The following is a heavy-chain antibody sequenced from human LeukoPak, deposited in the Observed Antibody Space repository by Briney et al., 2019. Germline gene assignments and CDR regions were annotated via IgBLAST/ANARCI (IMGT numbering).Heavy chain of an antibody. CDR3: ARYTTSTLPNWFDP. D-gene: IGHD2/OR15-2a*01. Sequence: SETLSLACTVSGGSISGYFWSWIRQPPGKGLEWIGYIYYTGSTSYNPSLTSRVTISLDTSKNQFSLRLTSVTAAHTAIYYCARYTTSTLPNWFDPWGQGTLVTVSS. CDR1: GGSISGYF. CDR2: IYYTGST. V-gene: IGHV4-59*08. J-gene: IGHJ5*02.